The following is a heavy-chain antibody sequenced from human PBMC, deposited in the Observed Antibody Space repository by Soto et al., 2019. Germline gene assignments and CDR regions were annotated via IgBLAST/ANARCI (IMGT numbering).Heavy chain of an antibody. CDR2: ISGSGSTI. J-gene: IGHJ3*02. CDR3: ARRAVSGRPFDI. Sequence: QVQLVESGGGLVKPGGSLRLSCSASGFTFSDYYMSWIRQAPGKGLEWVSQISGSGSTIYYADSVKGRFTISRDNAKNSLYLQMNSLRAEDTAVYSCARRAVSGRPFDIWGQGTMVTVSS. CDR1: GFTFSDYY. V-gene: IGHV3-11*01. D-gene: IGHD6-19*01.